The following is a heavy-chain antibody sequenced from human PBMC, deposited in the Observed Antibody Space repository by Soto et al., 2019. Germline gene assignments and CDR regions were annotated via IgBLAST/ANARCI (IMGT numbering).Heavy chain of an antibody. CDR2: IWYDGTNR. Sequence: PGGALRLSCSASGFTFKMYCIHWVRLGPGRGPEWGAVIWYDGTNRDYADCVKGRFTISRDNAGNTLYLQMNNLSAEDTDLYFCARDANLGVTSSYFFDSWGQGTRVTVSS. V-gene: IGHV3-33*01. CDR1: GFTFKMYC. D-gene: IGHD4-4*01. J-gene: IGHJ4*02. CDR3: ARDANLGVTSSYFFDS.